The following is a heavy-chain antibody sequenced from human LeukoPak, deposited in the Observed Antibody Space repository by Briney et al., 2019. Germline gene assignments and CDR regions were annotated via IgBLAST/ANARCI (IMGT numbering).Heavy chain of an antibody. V-gene: IGHV4-59*12. D-gene: IGHD2-15*01. CDR1: GGSISYYY. Sequence: SEILSLTCTVSGGSISYYYWGWIRQPPGKGLEWIGWIYHSGITMYHPSLKSRVIISVDKSNNQVSLELNSVTAADTAVYFCAGDRGCSGGSCYGHFDPWGQGTLVTVSS. J-gene: IGHJ5*02. CDR3: AGDRGCSGGSCYGHFDP. CDR2: IYHSGIT.